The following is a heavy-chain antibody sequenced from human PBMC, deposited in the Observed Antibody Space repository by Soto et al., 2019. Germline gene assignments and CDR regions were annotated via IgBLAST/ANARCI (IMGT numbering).Heavy chain of an antibody. J-gene: IGHJ3*02. CDR3: ARDSTRTMVRGVIGAFDI. CDR1: GGSISSYY. Sequence: PSETLSLTCTVSGGSISSYYWSWIRQPPGKGLEWIGYIYYSGSTNYNPSLKSRVTISVDTSKNQFSLKLSSVTAADTAVYYCARDSTRTMVRGVIGAFDIWGQGTMVTVSS. V-gene: IGHV4-59*01. D-gene: IGHD3-10*01. CDR2: IYYSGST.